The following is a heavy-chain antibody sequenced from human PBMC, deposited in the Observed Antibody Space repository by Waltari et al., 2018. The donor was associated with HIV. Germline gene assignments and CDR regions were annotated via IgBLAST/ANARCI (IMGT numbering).Heavy chain of an antibody. J-gene: IGHJ5*02. CDR2: VSHSGDT. CDR1: GTSFNGYY. CDR3: ARGSQHHDH. V-gene: IGHV4-34*01. Sequence: QVQLQQWGTGLLKPSGTLSLRCAIYGTSFNGYYWSWIRQSPALGLEWIGEVSHSGDTNYNPSFAGRVSISADISKNQLSLNLTSLTAADTGVYFCARGSQHHDHWGQGTPVTVSS.